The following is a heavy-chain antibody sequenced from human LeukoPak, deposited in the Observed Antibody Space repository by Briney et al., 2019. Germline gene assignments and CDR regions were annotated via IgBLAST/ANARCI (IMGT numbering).Heavy chain of an antibody. CDR3: AREKVYYYDSSGYYGPWRGYAFDI. J-gene: IGHJ3*02. Sequence: GGSLRLSCATSGFTFSTYGMHWVRQAPGKGPEWVAVISYDGRSKYYVDSVKGRFTISRDNSKNTLYLQMNSLRAEDTAVYYCAREKVYYYDSSGYYGPWRGYAFDIWGQGTMVTVSS. V-gene: IGHV3-30*03. D-gene: IGHD3-22*01. CDR2: ISYDGRSK. CDR1: GFTFSTYG.